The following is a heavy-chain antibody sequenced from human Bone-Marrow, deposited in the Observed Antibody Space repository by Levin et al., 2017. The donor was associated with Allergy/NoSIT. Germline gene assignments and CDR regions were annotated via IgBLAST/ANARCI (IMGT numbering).Heavy chain of an antibody. CDR3: ASPYDAPTFDL. V-gene: IGHV3-30-3*01. D-gene: IGHD3-16*01. J-gene: IGHJ3*01. CDR1: GFNFKTYA. Sequence: SCAASGFNFKTYAMHWVRQAPGQGLEWVSLISHDGNIKYYADSVKGRFTISRDNSKNTLSLEMTDLRPEDTALYYCASPYDAPTFDLWGRGTLITVSS. CDR2: ISHDGNIK.